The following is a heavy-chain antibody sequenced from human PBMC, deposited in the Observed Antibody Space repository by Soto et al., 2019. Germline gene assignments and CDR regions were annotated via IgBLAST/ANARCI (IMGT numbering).Heavy chain of an antibody. CDR2: ISYDGSNK. J-gene: IGHJ6*02. CDR1: GFTFSSYG. V-gene: IGHV3-30*18. Sequence: QVQLVESGGGVVQPGRSLRLSCAASGFTFSSYGMHWVRQAPGKGLEWVAVISYDGSNKYYADSVKGRFTISRDNSKNALYRQMNSLRAEDTAVYYCAKCGSGSYLDYYYYGMDVWGQGTTVTVSS. D-gene: IGHD3-10*01. CDR3: AKCGSGSYLDYYYYGMDV.